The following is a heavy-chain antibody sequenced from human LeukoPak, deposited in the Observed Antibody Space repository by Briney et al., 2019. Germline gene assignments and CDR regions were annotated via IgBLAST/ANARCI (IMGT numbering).Heavy chain of an antibody. J-gene: IGHJ4*02. D-gene: IGHD1-26*01. CDR3: AKDGPRYSGTYCDY. CDR1: GFTFSSYA. V-gene: IGHV3-30*04. CDR2: ISYEGSKQ. Sequence: GGSLRLSCAASGFTFSSYAMHWVRQAPGKGLEWVAVISYEGSKQYYADSVKGRFTISRDSSNNTLYLQMNSLRVEDTAVYYCAKDGPRYSGTYCDYWGQGTLVTVSS.